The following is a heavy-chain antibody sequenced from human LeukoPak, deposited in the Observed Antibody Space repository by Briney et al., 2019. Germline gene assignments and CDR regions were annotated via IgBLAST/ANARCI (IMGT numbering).Heavy chain of an antibody. CDR1: GFTFSSYG. D-gene: IGHD3-22*01. CDR2: ISYDGSNK. CDR3: AKDPSSEIVVALGAFDI. Sequence: QSGGSLRLSCAASGFTFSSYGMHWVRQAPGKGLEWVAVISYDGSNKYYADSVKGRFTISRDNSKNTLYLQMNSLRAEDTAVYYCAKDPSSEIVVALGAFDIWGQGTMVTVSS. J-gene: IGHJ3*02. V-gene: IGHV3-30*18.